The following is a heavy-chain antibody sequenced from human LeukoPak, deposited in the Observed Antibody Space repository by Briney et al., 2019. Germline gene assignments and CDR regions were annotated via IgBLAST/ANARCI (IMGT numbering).Heavy chain of an antibody. CDR3: ASGVYSYGYVLDY. CDR1: GGTFSGYA. CDR2: IIPIFGTA. V-gene: IGHV1-69*05. D-gene: IGHD5-18*01. J-gene: IGHJ4*02. Sequence: SVKVSCKASGGTFSGYAISWVRQAPGQGLEWMGGIIPIFGTANYAQKFQGRVTITTDESTSTAYMELSSLRSEDTAVYYCASGVYSYGYVLDYWGQGTLVTVSS.